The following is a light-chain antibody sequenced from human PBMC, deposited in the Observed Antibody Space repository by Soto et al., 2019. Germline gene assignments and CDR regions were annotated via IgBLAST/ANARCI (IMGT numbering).Light chain of an antibody. CDR1: QSVSSSY. CDR2: ATS. J-gene: IGKJ4*01. CDR3: QQYSSSPQLT. Sequence: DIVLAQSPGTLSLSPGERATLSCRASQSVSSSYLAWYQQKPGQAPSLLIYATSSRATGIPDRFSGSGSGTDFTLTISRLEPEDFAVYYCQQYSSSPQLTLGVGNKLDIK. V-gene: IGKV3-20*01.